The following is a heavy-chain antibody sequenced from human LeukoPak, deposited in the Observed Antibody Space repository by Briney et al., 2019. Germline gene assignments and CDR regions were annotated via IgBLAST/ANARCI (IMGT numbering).Heavy chain of an antibody. CDR1: GGSISSGGYY. D-gene: IGHD1-26*01. CDR2: IYYSGST. CDR3: ARTSGIVGATVFDP. V-gene: IGHV4-31*03. Sequence: SETLSLTCTVSGGSISSGGYYWSWIRQHPGKGLEWIGYIYYSGSTYYNPSLKSRVTISVDTSKNQFSLKLSSVTAADTAVYYCARTSGIVGATVFDPWGQGTLVTVSS. J-gene: IGHJ5*02.